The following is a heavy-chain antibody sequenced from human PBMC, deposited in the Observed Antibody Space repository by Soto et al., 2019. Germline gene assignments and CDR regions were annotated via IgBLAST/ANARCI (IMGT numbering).Heavy chain of an antibody. CDR1: GYTFTSYG. D-gene: IGHD3-3*01. Sequence: VASVKVSCKASGYTFTSYGISWVRQAPGQGLEWMGWISAYNGNTNYAQKLQGRVTMTTDTSTSTAYMELRSLRSDDTAVYYCARGWAYYDFWSGYYSWFDPWGQGTLVTVSS. V-gene: IGHV1-18*04. CDR3: ARGWAYYDFWSGYYSWFDP. J-gene: IGHJ5*02. CDR2: ISAYNGNT.